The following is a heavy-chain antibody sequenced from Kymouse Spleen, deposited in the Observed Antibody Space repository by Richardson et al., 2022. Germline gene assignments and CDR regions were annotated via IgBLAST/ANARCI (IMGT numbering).Heavy chain of an antibody. CDR1: GFTFSSYG. J-gene: IGHJ4*02. Sequence: QVQLVESGGGVVQPGRSLRLSCAASGFTFSSYGMHWVRQAPGKGLEWVAVISYDGSNKYYADSVKGRFTISRDNSKNTLYLQMNSLRAEDTAVYYCAGGIAVAALDYWGQGTLVTVSS. CDR3: AGGIAVAALDY. CDR2: ISYDGSNK. V-gene: IGHV3-30*18. D-gene: IGHD6-19*01.